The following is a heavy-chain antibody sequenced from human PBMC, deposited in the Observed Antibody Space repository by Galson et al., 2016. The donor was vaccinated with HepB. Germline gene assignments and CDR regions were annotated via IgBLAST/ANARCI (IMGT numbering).Heavy chain of an antibody. CDR1: GYTFINYG. Sequence: SVKVSCKASGYTFINYGITWMRQAPGQGLEWMGWISAYNGNTNYAQKFQGRITMTGDTSTSTVYMELTSLTSEDTAVYYCARGPPGAYDGRDCWGQGTLVSVSS. CDR2: ISAYNGNT. CDR3: ARGPPGAYDGRDC. V-gene: IGHV1-18*01. D-gene: IGHD3-22*01. J-gene: IGHJ4*02.